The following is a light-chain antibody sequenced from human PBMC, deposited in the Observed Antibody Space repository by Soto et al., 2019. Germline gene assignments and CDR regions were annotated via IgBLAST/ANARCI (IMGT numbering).Light chain of an antibody. J-gene: IGKJ1*01. V-gene: IGKV1D-12*01. CDR2: SAS. CDR1: QAISTW. CDR3: QQANSFPRT. Sequence: DNQMTQSPSSVSASVGDRVTITCRSSQAISTWLAWYQQNPGKAPKLLIDSASNLQSGVPSRFSGSGSGTDFTLTISSLQPEDFATYYCQQANSFPRTFGQGTKVEIK.